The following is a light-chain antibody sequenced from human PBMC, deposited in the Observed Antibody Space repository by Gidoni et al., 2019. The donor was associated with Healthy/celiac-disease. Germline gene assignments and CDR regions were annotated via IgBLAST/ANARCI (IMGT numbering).Light chain of an antibody. CDR3: QQSYSTPFMYT. J-gene: IGKJ2*01. CDR1: QSISSY. V-gene: IGKV1-39*01. CDR2: AAS. Sequence: DIQMTQSPSSLSASVGDRVTITCRASQSISSYLNWYQQKPGKATKLLIYAASSLQSGVPSRFSGSGSGTDFTLTISSLQPEDFATYYCQQSYSTPFMYTFGQGTKLEIK.